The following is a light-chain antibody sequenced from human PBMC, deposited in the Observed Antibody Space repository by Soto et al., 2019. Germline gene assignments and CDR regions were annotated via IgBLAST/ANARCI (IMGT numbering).Light chain of an antibody. J-gene: IGLJ2*01. CDR3: QVWDSSGDWI. CDR2: NDN. Sequence: SYELTQSSSVSGAPGQTARITWGGNNMGSKRVHWYQHKPGQAPVLVVYNDNVRPSGIPERFSGSNSGNTATLIISRVEAGDEADYYCQVWDSSGDWIFGGGTKVTVL. V-gene: IGLV3-21*02. CDR1: NMGSKR.